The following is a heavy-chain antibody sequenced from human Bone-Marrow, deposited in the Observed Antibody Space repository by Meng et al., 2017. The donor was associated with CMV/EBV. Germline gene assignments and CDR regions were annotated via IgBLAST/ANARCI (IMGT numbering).Heavy chain of an antibody. V-gene: IGHV3-48*04. Sequence: GGSLRLSCAAYGLTFSHYSMNWVRQAPGKGLEWVSYINVYGSSMYYTDSVKGRFTISRDNAKSSLCLQMSSLRVEDTAVYYCARVTGGPEDWYFDLWGRGTLVTVSS. CDR3: ARVTGGPEDWYFDL. CDR1: GLTFSHYS. J-gene: IGHJ2*01. D-gene: IGHD2-15*01. CDR2: INVYGSSM.